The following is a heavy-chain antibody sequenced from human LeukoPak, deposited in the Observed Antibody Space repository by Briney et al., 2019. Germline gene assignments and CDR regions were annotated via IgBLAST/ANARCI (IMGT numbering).Heavy chain of an antibody. D-gene: IGHD6-19*01. CDR3: ARRLSGWSNYYYYYMDV. CDR1: GGSISSYY. V-gene: IGHV4-59*01. CDR2: IYYSGST. J-gene: IGHJ6*03. Sequence: KTSETLSLTCTVSGGSISSYYWSWIRQPPGKGLEWIGYIYYSGSTNYNPSLKSRVTISVDTSKNQFSLKLSSVTAADTAVYYCARRLSGWSNYYYYYMDVWGKGTTVTVSS.